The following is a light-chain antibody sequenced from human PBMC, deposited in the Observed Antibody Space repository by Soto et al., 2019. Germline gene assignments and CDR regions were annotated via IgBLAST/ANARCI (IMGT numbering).Light chain of an antibody. V-gene: IGKV2-30*02. CDR2: KAS. CDR1: HSLVRSDGNTY. J-gene: IGKJ1*01. CDR3: MQGIIFT. Sequence: MLSQATLSLPVTLGLPASFSCRSSHSLVRSDGNTYLNWFQQRPGQSPRRLIYKASNRDSGVPDRFSGSGSGTDFTLSISRVEADDVGVYYCMQGIIFTFGQGTKVDIK.